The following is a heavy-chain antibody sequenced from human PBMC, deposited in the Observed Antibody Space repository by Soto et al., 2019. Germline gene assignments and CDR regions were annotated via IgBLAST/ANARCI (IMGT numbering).Heavy chain of an antibody. CDR3: TRDASRDSSARGWFDP. Sequence: GGSLRLSCAASGFTFSDYYMSWIRQAPGKGPEWISYISGSTGYVKYADSVKGRFTISRDNAKKSLYLEMNSLRADDTAVYYCTRDASRDSSARGWFDPWGPGTLVTVSS. D-gene: IGHD6-13*01. J-gene: IGHJ5*02. CDR1: GFTFSDYY. CDR2: ISGSTGYV. V-gene: IGHV3-11*06.